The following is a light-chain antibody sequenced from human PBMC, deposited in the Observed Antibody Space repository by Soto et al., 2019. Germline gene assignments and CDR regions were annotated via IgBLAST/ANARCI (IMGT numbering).Light chain of an antibody. CDR2: GAS. CDR3: QQYNSWT. Sequence: EIVMTQSPATLSVSPGERATLSCRASQSVSSNLAWYQQKPGQAPRLLIYGASTRATAIPARFSGSGSGTEFTLTISSLQSEDFAVYYCQQYNSWTFGQGTKVEIK. CDR1: QSVSSN. V-gene: IGKV3-15*01. J-gene: IGKJ1*01.